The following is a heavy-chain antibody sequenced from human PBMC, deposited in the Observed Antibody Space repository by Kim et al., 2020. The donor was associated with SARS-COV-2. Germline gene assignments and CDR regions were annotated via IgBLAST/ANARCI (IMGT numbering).Heavy chain of an antibody. CDR3: SRNMQDYGDWYYYGMDV. D-gene: IGHD4-17*01. V-gene: IGHV7-4-1*02. J-gene: IGHJ6*02. CDR1: GYTFSSNA. CDR2: INTNTGNP. Sequence: ASVNVSCKASGYTFSSNAINWVRQAPGQGLEWMGWINTNTGNPTYAQGFTGRFVFSLGTSVSTAYLQISSLKAEDTAVYYCSRNMQDYGDWYYYGMDVWG.